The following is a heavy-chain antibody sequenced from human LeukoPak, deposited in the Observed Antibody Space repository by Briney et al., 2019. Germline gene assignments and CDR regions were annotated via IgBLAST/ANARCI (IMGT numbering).Heavy chain of an antibody. V-gene: IGHV3-66*01. D-gene: IGHD3-10*01. CDR2: IYSGGST. CDR3: ASSYYYGSGSCDY. Sequence: PGGSLRLSCAASGFTASSNYMSWVRQAPGKGLEWVSIIYSGGSTYYADSVRGRFTISRDNSKNTLYLLMNSLRAEDTAVYYCASSYYYGSGSCDYWGQGTLVTVSS. J-gene: IGHJ4*02. CDR1: GFTASSNY.